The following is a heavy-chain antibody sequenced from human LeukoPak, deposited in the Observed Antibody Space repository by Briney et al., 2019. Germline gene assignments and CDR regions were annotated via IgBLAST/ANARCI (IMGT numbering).Heavy chain of an antibody. D-gene: IGHD3-16*01. J-gene: IGHJ4*02. CDR3: ARIGAGNFDY. CDR2: INHSGST. CDR1: GGSISSYY. Sequence: SETLSLTCTVSGGSISSYYWSWIRQPPGKGLEWIGEINHSGSTNYNPSLKSRVTISVDTSKNQFSLKLSSVTAADTAVYYCARIGAGNFDYWGQGTLVTVSS. V-gene: IGHV4-34*01.